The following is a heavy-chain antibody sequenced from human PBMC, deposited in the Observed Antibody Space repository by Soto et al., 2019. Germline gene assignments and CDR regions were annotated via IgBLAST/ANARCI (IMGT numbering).Heavy chain of an antibody. J-gene: IGHJ5*02. Sequence: GGSLRLSCAASGFTFSSYAMSWVRQAPGKGLEWVSAISGSGGSTYYADSVKGRFTISRDNSKNTLYLQMNSLRAEDTAVYYCAKDTFNYYDSSGYFRWFDPWGQGTLVTVSS. V-gene: IGHV3-23*01. CDR3: AKDTFNYYDSSGYFRWFDP. CDR1: GFTFSSYA. CDR2: ISGSGGST. D-gene: IGHD3-22*01.